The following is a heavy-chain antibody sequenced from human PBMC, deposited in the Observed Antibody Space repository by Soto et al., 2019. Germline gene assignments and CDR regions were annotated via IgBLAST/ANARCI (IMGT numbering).Heavy chain of an antibody. J-gene: IGHJ3*02. CDR2: IRSKTDGGKT. D-gene: IGHD6-13*01. V-gene: IGHV3-15*01. CDR1: GITFSNDW. Sequence: EVQLVESGGGLVEPGGSLRLSCAATGITFSNDWMNWVRKAPGKGLEYIGRIRSKTDGGKTEYAAPVEGRFTVSRDDSKNTLYLQMSGLKTEDTAVYYCTTTRPGTNVFDNWGQGTLVTVSS. CDR3: TTTRPGTNVFDN.